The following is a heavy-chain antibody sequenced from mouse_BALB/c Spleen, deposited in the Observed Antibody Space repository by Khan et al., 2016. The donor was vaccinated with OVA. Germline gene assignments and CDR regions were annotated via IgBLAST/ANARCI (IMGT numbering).Heavy chain of an antibody. CDR1: GYTFTNYD. J-gene: IGHJ4*01. CDR3: ARRRGSMAY. V-gene: IGHV1S56*01. Sequence: QVQLQQPGTELVKPGASVKLSCKAYGYTFTNYDINWVRQRPEQGLEWIGWIFPGDDSTKYNEKFKDKATLTTDKSSSTAYMQHRRLTSEDSAVYFWARRRGSMAYWGQGSSVTVSS. CDR2: IFPGDDST.